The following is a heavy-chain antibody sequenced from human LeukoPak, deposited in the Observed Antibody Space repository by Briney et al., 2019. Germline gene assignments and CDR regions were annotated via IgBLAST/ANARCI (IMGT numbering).Heavy chain of an antibody. D-gene: IGHD3-22*01. CDR1: AFTFSSYT. J-gene: IGHJ4*02. V-gene: IGHV3-21*01. CDR3: ARHVVAVGFDY. CDR2: ITSSSSYI. Sequence: GGSLRLSCAASAFTFSSYTMNWVRQAPGKGLEWVSSITSSSSYIYYADSVKGRFTISRDNAKNSLCLQMNSLRAEDTAVYYCARHVVAVGFDYWGQGTLVTVSS.